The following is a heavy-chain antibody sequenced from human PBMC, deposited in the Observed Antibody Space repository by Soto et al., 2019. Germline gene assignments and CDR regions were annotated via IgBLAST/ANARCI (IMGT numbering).Heavy chain of an antibody. CDR1: GFTFSSYS. Sequence: GGSLRLSCAASGFTFSSYSMNWVRQAPGKGLEWVSSISSSSSYIYYADSVKGRFTLSRNDTKNTLFLQMSSLRTEDTAVYYCTSRFCSSTSCSPYDYWGQGTLVTVSS. D-gene: IGHD2-2*01. CDR3: TSRFCSSTSCSPYDY. V-gene: IGHV3-21*03. J-gene: IGHJ4*02. CDR2: ISSSSSYI.